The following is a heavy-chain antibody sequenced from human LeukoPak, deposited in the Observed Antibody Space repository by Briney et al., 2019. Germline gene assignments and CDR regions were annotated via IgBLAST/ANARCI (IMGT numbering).Heavy chain of an antibody. CDR1: GFTFSSYW. J-gene: IGHJ4*02. D-gene: IGHD1-1*01. CDR2: IKYDGNEE. CDR3: KSGGAAPGSFDY. Sequence: GGSLRLSCAASGFTFSSYWMSWMRQAPGKGLEWVANIKYDGNEEYYVDSVKGRFTISRDNAKNSLYLQLNSLRVKDTAVYYCKSGGAAPGSFDYWGQGTLVTVSP. V-gene: IGHV3-7*01.